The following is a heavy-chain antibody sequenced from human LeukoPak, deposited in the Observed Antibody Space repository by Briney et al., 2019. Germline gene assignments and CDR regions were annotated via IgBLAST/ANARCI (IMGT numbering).Heavy chain of an antibody. V-gene: IGHV4-59*01. J-gene: IGHJ4*02. CDR1: GGSISSYY. Sequence: SDTLSLTCTVSGGSISSYYWCWIRQPPGKGLEWIGYIYYSGSTNYNPSLKSRVTISVDTSKNQFSLKLSSVTAADTAVYYCAREGGGSYSGYVGFDYWGQGTLVTVSS. CDR3: AREGGGSYSGYVGFDY. CDR2: IYYSGST. D-gene: IGHD5-12*01.